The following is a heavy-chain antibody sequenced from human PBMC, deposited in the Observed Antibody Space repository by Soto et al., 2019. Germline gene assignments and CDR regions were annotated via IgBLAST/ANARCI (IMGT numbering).Heavy chain of an antibody. CDR3: ARQFNYESSGYYYAY. CDR1: GGTFSRYA. CDR2: ITPMFGTA. Sequence: SVKVSCKASGGTFSRYAISWVRQAPGQGLEWMGGITPMFGTANYAQKFQGRVTITADESTSTAYMELSSLRSEDTAVYYCARQFNYESSGYYYAYWGQGTLVTVSS. D-gene: IGHD3-22*01. V-gene: IGHV1-69*13. J-gene: IGHJ4*02.